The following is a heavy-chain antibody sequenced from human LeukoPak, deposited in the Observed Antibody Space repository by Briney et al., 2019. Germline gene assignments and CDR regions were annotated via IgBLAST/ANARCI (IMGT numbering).Heavy chain of an antibody. J-gene: IGHJ4*02. CDR2: LPPDELGI. CDR1: GFTFTNYW. Sequence: GGSLRLSCAASGFTFTNYWMHWVRQAPGMGLVWVSRLPPDELGIIYADSVKGRFTVSRDNAKNAVYLQMNNLRVDDTAMYYCVGTIASRGSEYWGQGALVTVSS. V-gene: IGHV3-74*01. CDR3: VGTIASRGSEY. D-gene: IGHD6-6*01.